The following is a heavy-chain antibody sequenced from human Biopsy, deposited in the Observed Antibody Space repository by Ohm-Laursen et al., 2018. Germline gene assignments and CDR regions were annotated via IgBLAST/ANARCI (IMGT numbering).Heavy chain of an antibody. V-gene: IGHV3-33*01. J-gene: IGHJ6*02. CDR3: ARDGAAGYGLDV. D-gene: IGHD6-25*01. Sequence: SLKISCKTSGFTFSSYGMHWVRQAPGKGLEWAAVIWYDGSRQYYADSVKGRFTISRDNSKNTLYLQMNSLRAEDTAVYYCARDGAAGYGLDVWGQGTTVTVSS. CDR1: GFTFSSYG. CDR2: IWYDGSRQ.